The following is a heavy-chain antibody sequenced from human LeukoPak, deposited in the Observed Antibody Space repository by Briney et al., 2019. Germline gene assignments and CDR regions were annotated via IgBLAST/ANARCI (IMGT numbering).Heavy chain of an antibody. CDR2: IIPIFGTA. V-gene: IGHV1-69*13. Sequence: ASVKVSCKASGGTFSSYAISWVRQAPGQGLEWMGGIIPIFGTANYAQKFQGRVTITADESTSTAYMELSSLRSEDTAVYYCATVADCTNGVCYLGDYYFDYWGQGTLVTVSS. CDR1: GGTFSSYA. CDR3: ATVADCTNGVCYLGDYYFDY. D-gene: IGHD2-8*01. J-gene: IGHJ4*02.